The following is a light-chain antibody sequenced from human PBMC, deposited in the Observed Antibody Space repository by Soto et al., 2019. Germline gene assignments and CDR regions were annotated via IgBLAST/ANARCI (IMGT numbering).Light chain of an antibody. CDR3: TSYSSSDSFYV. Sequence: QSVLTQPASVSGSPGQSITISCTGTRSDIGGYYYVSWYQHHPGKAPKLLIYQVTNRPSRVSNRFSGSKYGNTASLTTSGLQADDEADYSCTSYSSSDSFYVFGTGSK. J-gene: IGLJ1*01. V-gene: IGLV2-14*01. CDR1: RSDIGGYYY. CDR2: QVT.